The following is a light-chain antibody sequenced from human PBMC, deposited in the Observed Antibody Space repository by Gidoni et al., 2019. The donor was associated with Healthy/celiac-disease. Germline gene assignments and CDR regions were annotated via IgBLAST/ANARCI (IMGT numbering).Light chain of an antibody. CDR1: QSVSSN. V-gene: IGKV3-15*01. J-gene: IGKJ2*01. CDR3: QQYNNWPPAT. Sequence: EIVMTQSPATLSVSPGERATLSCRASQSVSSNLAWYQQKPGQAPRLLLYGASTRATGIPARFSGSGSGTEFTLTISSLQSEDFAVYYCQQYNNWPPATFXQXTKLEIK. CDR2: GAS.